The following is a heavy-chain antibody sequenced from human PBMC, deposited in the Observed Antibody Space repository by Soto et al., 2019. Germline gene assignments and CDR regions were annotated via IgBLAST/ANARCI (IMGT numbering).Heavy chain of an antibody. CDR3: ARYNWINYYYYYGMDV. D-gene: IGHD1-1*01. CDR1: GGSISSSY. CDR2: IYYSGST. V-gene: IGHV4-59*01. J-gene: IGHJ6*02. Sequence: QVQLQESGPGLVKPSETLSLTCTVSGGSISSSYWSWIRQPPGKGLEWIGYIYYSGSTNYNPSLKSRGTISVDTSKNQFSLKLSSVTAADTAVYYCARYNWINYYYYYGMDVWGQGTTVTVSS.